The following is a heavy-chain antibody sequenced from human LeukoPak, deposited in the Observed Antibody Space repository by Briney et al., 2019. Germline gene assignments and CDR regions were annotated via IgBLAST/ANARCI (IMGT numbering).Heavy chain of an antibody. J-gene: IGHJ5*02. Sequence: PSDTLSLTCAVSGYSISSSNWWGWIRQPPGRGLEWIGYIYYSGSTNYNPSLKSRVTMSVDTSKNQFSLKLSSVTALDTAVYYCARKDLRNWFDPWGQGTLVTVSS. V-gene: IGHV4-28*06. CDR1: GYSISSSNW. CDR2: IYYSGST. CDR3: ARKDLRNWFDP.